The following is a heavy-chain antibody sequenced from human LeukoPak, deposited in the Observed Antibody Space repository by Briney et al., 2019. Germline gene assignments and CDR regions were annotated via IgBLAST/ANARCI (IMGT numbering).Heavy chain of an antibody. J-gene: IGHJ5*02. CDR1: GYTFSNTW. Sequence: SGGSLRLSCAASGYTFSNTWMHWVRQAPGKGLVWVSLIKGDGSSTSYADSVEGRFTISRDNAKNTLYLQMNSLRAEDTAVYYCARATVTRWFDPWGQGTLVTVSS. CDR2: IKGDGSST. V-gene: IGHV3-74*01. D-gene: IGHD4-17*01. CDR3: ARATVTRWFDP.